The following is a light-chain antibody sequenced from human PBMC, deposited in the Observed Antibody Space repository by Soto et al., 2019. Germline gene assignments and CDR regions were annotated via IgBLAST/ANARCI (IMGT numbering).Light chain of an antibody. Sequence: IQLTQSASSLSASVGDRVTITCQASQVITNHLNWYQQKPGKAPKLLIYDISTLEIGVPSRFSGSGSGTHFTFTINGMQTEDIATDYCQQYETLPYTFGQWTKLEI. CDR2: DIS. CDR3: QQYETLPYT. CDR1: QVITNH. V-gene: IGKV1-33*01. J-gene: IGKJ2*01.